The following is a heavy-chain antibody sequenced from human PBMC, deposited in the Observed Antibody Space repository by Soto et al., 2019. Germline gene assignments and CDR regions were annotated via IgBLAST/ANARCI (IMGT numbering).Heavy chain of an antibody. V-gene: IGHV1-18*04. D-gene: IGHD6-13*01. CDR2: ISTYNGNT. CDR1: GYTFTTYG. CDR3: ARGGSSSWYGAFDI. J-gene: IGHJ3*02. Sequence: GASVKVSCKASGYTFTTYGISWVLQAPGQGLEWMGWISTYNGNTNYAQKFQGRVTMTTDTPTSTAYMELRSLRSDDTAVYYCARGGSSSWYGAFDIWGQGTMVTVSS.